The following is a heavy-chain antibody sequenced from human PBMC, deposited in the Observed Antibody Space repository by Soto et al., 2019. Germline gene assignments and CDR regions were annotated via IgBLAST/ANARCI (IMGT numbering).Heavy chain of an antibody. CDR2: IYYSGST. CDR1: GGSISRSSYY. J-gene: IGHJ4*02. D-gene: IGHD3-3*01. V-gene: IGHV4-39*01. CDR3: ARHQPHFRFLEWLLYVDY. Sequence: SETMSLTCSVAGGSISRSSYYWGRFHQPPGKGLEWIGSIYYSGSTYYNPSLKSRVTISVDTSKNQFSLKLSSVTAADTAVYYCARHQPHFRFLEWLLYVDYWGQGTLVTVSS.